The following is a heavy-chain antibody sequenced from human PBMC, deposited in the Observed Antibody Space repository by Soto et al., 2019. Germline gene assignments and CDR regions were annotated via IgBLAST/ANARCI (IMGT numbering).Heavy chain of an antibody. CDR3: AKDVSWSVTHCDS. V-gene: IGHV3-30*18. Sequence: QVQLVESGGGVAPPGSSLKLSCAASGFTFSRFGMHWVRQGPGKGLEWVALISNDGNKKYYVESVKGRFTISRDNSKNTLELQMNSLRAEDTAVYYCAKDVSWSVTHCDSWGQGTLVTVSS. CDR2: ISNDGNKK. D-gene: IGHD2-21*02. CDR1: GFTFSRFG. J-gene: IGHJ4*02.